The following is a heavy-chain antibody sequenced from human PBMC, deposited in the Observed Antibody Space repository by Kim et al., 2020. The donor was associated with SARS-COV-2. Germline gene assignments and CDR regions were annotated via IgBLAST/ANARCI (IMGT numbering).Heavy chain of an antibody. CDR1: GFTFSSYS. V-gene: IGHV3-21*01. CDR3: AREQLELPERRGDTYYYYMDV. J-gene: IGHJ6*03. CDR2: ISSSSSYI. D-gene: IGHD1-7*01. Sequence: GGSLRLSCAASGFTFSSYSMNWVRQAPGKGLEWVSSISSSSSYIYYADSVKGRFTISRDNAKNSLYLQMNSLRAEDTAVYYCAREQLELPERRGDTYYYYMDVWGKGTTVTVSS.